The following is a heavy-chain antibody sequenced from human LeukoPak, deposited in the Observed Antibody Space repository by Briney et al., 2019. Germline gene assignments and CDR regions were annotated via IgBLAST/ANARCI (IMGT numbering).Heavy chain of an antibody. V-gene: IGHV3-21*04. CDR2: ISSSSSYI. J-gene: IGHJ5*02. CDR1: GFTFSSYS. Sequence: PGGSLRLSCAASGFTFSSYSMNWVRQAPGKGLEWVSSISSSSSYIYYADSVKGRFTISRDNAKNSLYLQMNSLRAEDTALYYCAKDIVSDYYGSGSYGWFHPWGQGTLVTVSS. CDR3: AKDIVSDYYGSGSYGWFHP. D-gene: IGHD3-10*01.